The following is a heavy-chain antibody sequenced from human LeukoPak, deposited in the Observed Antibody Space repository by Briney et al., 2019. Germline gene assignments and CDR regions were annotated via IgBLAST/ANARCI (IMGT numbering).Heavy chain of an antibody. D-gene: IGHD3-3*01. CDR3: ARGVTIFGVVIVTPYNWFDP. Sequence: ASVKVSCKASGYTFTGYYMHWVRQAPGQGLEWMGWINPNSGGTHYAQKFQGRVTMTRDTSISTAYMELSRLRSDDTAVYYCARGVTIFGVVIVTPYNWFDPWGQGTLVTVSS. CDR1: GYTFTGYY. J-gene: IGHJ5*02. V-gene: IGHV1-2*02. CDR2: INPNSGGT.